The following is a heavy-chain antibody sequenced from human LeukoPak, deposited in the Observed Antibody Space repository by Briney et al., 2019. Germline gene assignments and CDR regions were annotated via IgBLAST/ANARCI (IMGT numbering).Heavy chain of an antibody. V-gene: IGHV3-33*01. CDR3: ARAPSYDSSGYYLYYFDY. CDR1: GFTFSSYG. CDR2: IWYDGSNK. D-gene: IGHD3-22*01. Sequence: GGSLRLSCAASGFTFSSYGMHWVRQAPGKGLEWVAVIWYDGSNKYYADSVKGRFTISRDNSKNTLYLQMNSLRAEDTAVYYCARAPSYDSSGYYLYYFDYWGQGTLVTVSS. J-gene: IGHJ4*02.